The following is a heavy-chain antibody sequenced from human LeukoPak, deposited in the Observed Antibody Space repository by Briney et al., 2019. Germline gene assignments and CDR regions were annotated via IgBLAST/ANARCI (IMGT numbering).Heavy chain of an antibody. D-gene: IGHD3-22*01. Sequence: GRSLRLSCAASGFTFSSYGMHWVRQAPGKGLEWVAVISYDGSNKYYADSVKGRFTISRDNSKNTLYLQMNSLRAEDTAVYYCARDHYYYDSSGYSQFFDYWGQGTLVTVSS. V-gene: IGHV3-30*03. J-gene: IGHJ4*02. CDR3: ARDHYYYDSSGYSQFFDY. CDR2: ISYDGSNK. CDR1: GFTFSSYG.